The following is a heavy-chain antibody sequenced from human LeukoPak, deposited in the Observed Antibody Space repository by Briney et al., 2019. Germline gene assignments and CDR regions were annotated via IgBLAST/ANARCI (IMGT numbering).Heavy chain of an antibody. CDR2: IYYSGST. V-gene: IGHV4-59*01. Sequence: SETLSLTCTVSGGSISSYYWSWIRQPPGKGLEWIGCIYYSGSTNYNPSLKSRVTISVDTSKNQFSLKLSSVTAADTAVYYCARDGSAAGMDYWGQGTLVTVSS. J-gene: IGHJ4*02. D-gene: IGHD6-13*01. CDR1: GGSISSYY. CDR3: ARDGSAAGMDY.